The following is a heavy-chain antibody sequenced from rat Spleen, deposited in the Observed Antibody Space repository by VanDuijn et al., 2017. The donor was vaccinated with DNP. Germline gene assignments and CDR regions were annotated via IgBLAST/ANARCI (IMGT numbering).Heavy chain of an antibody. CDR1: GFNFSDYA. Sequence: EVQLIESGGDLLQPGRSLKLSCAASGFNFSDYAMAWVRQTPKKGLEWIASISYDSSRAYYRDSERGRFTVSRDNAKSTLYLQMNSLRSEDTATYYCTTGGDYWGQGVMVTVSS. J-gene: IGHJ2*01. V-gene: IGHV5S10*01. CDR2: ISYDSSRA. CDR3: TTGGDY.